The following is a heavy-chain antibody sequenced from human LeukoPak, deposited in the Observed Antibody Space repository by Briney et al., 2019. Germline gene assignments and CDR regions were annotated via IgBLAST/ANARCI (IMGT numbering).Heavy chain of an antibody. D-gene: IGHD2-2*01. CDR3: ARGMGYCSSTSCYPLHYMDV. CDR1: GYTFTGYY. CDR2: INPNSGGT. V-gene: IGHV1-2*02. Sequence: ASVKVSCKASGYTFTGYYMHWVRQAPGQGLEWMGWINPNSGGTNYAQKFQGRVTMTRDTSISTAYMELSRLRSDDTAVYYCARGMGYCSSTSCYPLHYMDVWGKGTTVTVSS. J-gene: IGHJ6*03.